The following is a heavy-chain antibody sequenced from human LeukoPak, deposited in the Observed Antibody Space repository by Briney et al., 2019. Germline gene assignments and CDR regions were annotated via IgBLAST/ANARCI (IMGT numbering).Heavy chain of an antibody. CDR3: ARDFRAGDYYGSGSYPSD. V-gene: IGHV3-7*01. Sequence: GGSLRLSCAASGFTFSSYWMSWVRQAPGKGLEWVANIKQDGSEKYYVDSVKGRFTISRDNAKNSLYLQMNSLRAEDTAVYYCARDFRAGDYYGSGSYPSDWGQGTLVTVSS. J-gene: IGHJ4*02. D-gene: IGHD3-10*01. CDR2: IKQDGSEK. CDR1: GFTFSSYW.